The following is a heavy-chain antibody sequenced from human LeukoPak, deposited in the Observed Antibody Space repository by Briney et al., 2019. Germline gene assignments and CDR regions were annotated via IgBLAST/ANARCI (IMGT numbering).Heavy chain of an antibody. CDR2: INHSGST. CDR1: GGSFSGYY. V-gene: IGHV4-34*01. J-gene: IGHJ4*02. Sequence: SETLSLTCVVYGGSFSGYYWSWIRQPPGKGLEWIGEINHSGSTNYNPSLKSRVTISVDTSKNQFSLKLSSVTAADTAVYYCARGPYYGSGSYYNVVSYFDYWGQGTLVTVSS. CDR3: ARGPYYGSGSYYNVVSYFDY. D-gene: IGHD3-10*01.